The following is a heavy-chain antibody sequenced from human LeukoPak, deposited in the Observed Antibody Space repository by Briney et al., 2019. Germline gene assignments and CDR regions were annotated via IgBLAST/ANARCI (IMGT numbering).Heavy chain of an antibody. CDR3: ARAGGGGGYYFDY. J-gene: IGHJ4*02. CDR1: GFTFSDYT. CDR2: ISSSSSYI. D-gene: IGHD3-16*01. V-gene: IGHV3-21*01. Sequence: GGSLRLSCAASGFTFSDYTMNWVRQAPGKGLEWVSSISSSSSYIYYADSVKGRFTISRDNAKNSLYLQMNSLRAEDTAVYYCARAGGGGGYYFDYWGQGTLVTVSS.